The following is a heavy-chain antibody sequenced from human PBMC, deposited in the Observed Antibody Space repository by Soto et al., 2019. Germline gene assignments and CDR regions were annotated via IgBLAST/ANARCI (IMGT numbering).Heavy chain of an antibody. CDR2: IYYSGST. V-gene: IGHV4-59*01. CDR3: ARGTSITSGGVIPV. Sequence: QVQLQESGPGLVKPSETLSLTCTVSGGSISSYYWSWIRQPPGKGLEWIGYIYYSGSTNYNPSLTRRVTISVDTSKNQFSLKLSSVTAADTAVYYCARGTSITSGGVIPVWGQGTLVTVSS. J-gene: IGHJ4*02. CDR1: GGSISSYY. D-gene: IGHD3-16*02.